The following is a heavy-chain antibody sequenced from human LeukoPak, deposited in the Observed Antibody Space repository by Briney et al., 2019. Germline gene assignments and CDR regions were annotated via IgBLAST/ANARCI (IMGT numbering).Heavy chain of an antibody. V-gene: IGHV3-21*01. CDR3: ARLSMSDIVVVPD. D-gene: IGHD2-2*01. CDR2: ISSSSSYI. Sequence: GGSLRLSCAASGFTFSSYSMNWDRQAPGKGLEWVSSISSSSSYIYYADSVKGRFTISRDNAKNSLYLQMNSLRAEDTAVYYYARLSMSDIVVVPDWGQGTLVTVSS. CDR1: GFTFSSYS. J-gene: IGHJ4*02.